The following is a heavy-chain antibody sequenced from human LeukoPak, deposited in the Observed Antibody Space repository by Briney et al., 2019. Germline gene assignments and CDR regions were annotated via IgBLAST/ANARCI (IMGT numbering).Heavy chain of an antibody. J-gene: IGHJ5*02. CDR2: INSSSSYI. D-gene: IGHD3-3*01. V-gene: IGHV3-21*01. CDR1: GCTFSSYS. Sequence: PWGSLTLSCAASGCTFSSYSMNWVRQAPGKGPEWVSSINSSSSYIYYADSVNGGFTISRAIDKNSLYLQMNSLRAEDTAVYYCARDYDFWSGYSYNWFDPWGQGTLVTVSS. CDR3: ARDYDFWSGYSYNWFDP.